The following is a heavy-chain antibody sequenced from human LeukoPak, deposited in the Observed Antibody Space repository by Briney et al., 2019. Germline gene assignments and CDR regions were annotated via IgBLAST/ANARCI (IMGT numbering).Heavy chain of an antibody. CDR3: ARVKPNYYDSSAYGTFDI. V-gene: IGHV1-46*01. Sequence: TGGSLRLSCAASGYTFTSYYMHWVRRAPGQGLEWMGIINPSGGSTSYAQKFQGRVTMTRDTSTSTVYMELSSLRSEDTAVYYCARVKPNYYDSSAYGTFDIWGQGTMVTVSS. CDR1: GYTFTSYY. CDR2: INPSGGST. J-gene: IGHJ3*02. D-gene: IGHD3-22*01.